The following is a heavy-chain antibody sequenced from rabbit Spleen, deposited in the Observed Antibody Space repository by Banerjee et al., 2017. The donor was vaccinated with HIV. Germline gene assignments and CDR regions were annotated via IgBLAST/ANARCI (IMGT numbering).Heavy chain of an antibody. V-gene: IGHV1S40*01. J-gene: IGHJ6*01. D-gene: IGHD8-1*01. CDR1: GFSFSSGYD. CDR2: TVIGDGRS. CDR3: ARDAGTSFSTYGMDL. Sequence: QSLEESGGDLVKPGASLTLTCTASGFSFSSGYDMCWVRQAPGKGLEWIACTVIGDGRSYYASWAKGRFTISKTSSTTVTLQMTSLTAADTATYFCARDAGTSFSTYGMDLWGPGTLVTVS.